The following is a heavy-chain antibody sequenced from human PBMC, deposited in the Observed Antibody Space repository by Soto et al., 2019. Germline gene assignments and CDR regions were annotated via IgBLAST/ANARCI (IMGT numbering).Heavy chain of an antibody. D-gene: IGHD1-26*01. CDR3: ARGTWELDYFDY. CDR2: IIPIFGTA. V-gene: IGHV1-69*13. CDR1: GGTFSSYA. J-gene: IGHJ4*02. Sequence: SVKVSCKASGGTFSSYAISWVRQAPGQGLEWMGGIIPIFGTANYAQKFQGRVTITADESTSTAYMELSSLRSEDTAVYYCARGTWELDYFDYWGQGTLVTVSS.